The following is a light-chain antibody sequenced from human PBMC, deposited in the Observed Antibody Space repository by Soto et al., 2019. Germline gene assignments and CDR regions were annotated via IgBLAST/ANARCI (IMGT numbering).Light chain of an antibody. V-gene: IGLV2-14*01. CDR1: SSDVGAYNY. CDR3: RLKRDSSTLFV. Sequence: QSVLAQPASVSGSPGQSITISCTGTSSDVGAYNYVSWYQHHPGKVPKLLIYEVTNRPSGVSDRFSGSKSGNTASLTISGLQAEDEADYYCRLKRDSSTLFVFGHGTQVTVL. CDR2: EVT. J-gene: IGLJ1*01.